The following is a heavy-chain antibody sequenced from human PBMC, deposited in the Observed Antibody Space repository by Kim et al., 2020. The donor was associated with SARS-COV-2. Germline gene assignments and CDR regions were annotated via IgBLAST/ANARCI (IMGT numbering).Heavy chain of an antibody. D-gene: IGHD3-9*01. CDR1: GFTFSSYA. Sequence: GGSLRLSCAASGFTFSSYAMSWVRQAPGKGLEWVSAISGSGGSTYYADSVKGRFTISRDNSKNTLYLQMNSLRAEDTAVYYCAKEGGYDILTGWALFDPWGQGTLVTVSS. CDR2: ISGSGGST. CDR3: AKEGGYDILTGWALFDP. J-gene: IGHJ5*02. V-gene: IGHV3-23*01.